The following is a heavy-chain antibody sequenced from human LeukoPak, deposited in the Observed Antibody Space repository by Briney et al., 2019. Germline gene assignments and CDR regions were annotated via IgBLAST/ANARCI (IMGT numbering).Heavy chain of an antibody. V-gene: IGHV3-21*01. D-gene: IGHD2-2*01. Sequence: KPGGSLRLSCAASGFTFSSYSMNWVRQAPGKGLEWASSISSSSSYIYYADSVKGRFTISRDNAKNSLYLQMNSLRAEDTAVYYCARDLGANVPATAPIDYWGQGTLVTVSS. J-gene: IGHJ4*02. CDR1: GFTFSSYS. CDR3: ARDLGANVPATAPIDY. CDR2: ISSSSSYI.